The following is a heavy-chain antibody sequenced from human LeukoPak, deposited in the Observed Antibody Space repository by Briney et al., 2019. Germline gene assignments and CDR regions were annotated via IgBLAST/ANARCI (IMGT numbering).Heavy chain of an antibody. CDR1: GGSFSGYY. V-gene: IGHV4-34*01. D-gene: IGHD6-19*01. Sequence: KTSETLSLTCAVYGGSFSGYYWSWIRQPPGKGLEWIGEINHSGSTNYNPSLKSRVTISVDTSKNQFSLKLSSVTAADTAVYYCARASSGLAPRNYYYYYGMDVWGQGTTVTVSS. J-gene: IGHJ6*02. CDR2: INHSGST. CDR3: ARASSGLAPRNYYYYYGMDV.